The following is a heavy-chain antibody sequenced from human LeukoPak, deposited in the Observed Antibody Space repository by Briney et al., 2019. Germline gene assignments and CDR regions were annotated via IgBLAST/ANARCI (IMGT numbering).Heavy chain of an antibody. V-gene: IGHV4-59*01. CDR1: GGSISSYY. J-gene: IGHJ3*02. CDR3: ARGYTSGWSPALDI. D-gene: IGHD6-19*01. CDR2: IYFSGCT. Sequence: PSETLSLTCTVSGGSISSYYWTWIRQPPGKGLEWIGYIYFSGCTNYSPSLKNRVTFSVDTSKNQFSLNLSSVTAADTAVYYCARGYTSGWSPALDIWGQGTMVTVSS.